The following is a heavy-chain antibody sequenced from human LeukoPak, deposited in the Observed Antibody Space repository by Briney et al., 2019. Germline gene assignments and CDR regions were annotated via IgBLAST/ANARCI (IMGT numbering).Heavy chain of an antibody. CDR3: ARQLVVVITDAFDI. Sequence: SETLSLTCAVYGGSFSGYYWSWNRQPPGKGLEWIGEINHSGSTNYNPSLKSRVTISVDTSKNQFSLKLSSVTAADTAVYYCARQLVVVITDAFDIWGQGTMVTVSS. J-gene: IGHJ3*02. D-gene: IGHD3-22*01. CDR1: GGSFSGYY. V-gene: IGHV4-34*01. CDR2: INHSGST.